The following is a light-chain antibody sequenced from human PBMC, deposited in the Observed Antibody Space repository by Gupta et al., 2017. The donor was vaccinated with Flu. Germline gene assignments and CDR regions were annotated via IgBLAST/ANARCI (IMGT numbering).Light chain of an antibody. CDR1: QRIDNY. J-gene: IGKJ5*01. V-gene: IGKV1-39*01. CDR2: AAS. Sequence: FPLTPSPSSLSASVGDRVTITCRASQRIDNYLNWYQRKPGKAPKLLIYAASSLQSGVPSRFSGSGSGTDFTLTISSLQPEDFATYYCQQGYTTPPITFGQGTRLDIK. CDR3: QQGYTTPPIT.